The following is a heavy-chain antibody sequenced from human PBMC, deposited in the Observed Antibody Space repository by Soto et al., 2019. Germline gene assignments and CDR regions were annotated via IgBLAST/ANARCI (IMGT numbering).Heavy chain of an antibody. V-gene: IGHV4-39*01. J-gene: IGHJ6*02. CDR1: GGSISSSSYY. D-gene: IGHD1-26*01. CDR2: IYYSGST. Sequence: PSETLSLTCTVSGGSISSSSYYWGWIRQPPGKGLEWIGSIYYSGSTYYNPSLKSRVTISVDTSKNQFSLKLSSVTAADTAVYYCARRGSEWTPNDYGMDVWGQGTTVTVSS. CDR3: ARRGSEWTPNDYGMDV.